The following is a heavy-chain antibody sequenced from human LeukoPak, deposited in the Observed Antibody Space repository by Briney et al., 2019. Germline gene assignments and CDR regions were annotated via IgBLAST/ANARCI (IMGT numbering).Heavy chain of an antibody. Sequence: PSETLSLTCAVYGGSFSGYYWSWIRQPPGKGLEWIGEINHSGSTNYNPSLKSRVTISVDTSKNQFSLKLSSVTAADTAVYYCATRGYSGYVGPYYFDYWGQGTLVTVSS. CDR2: INHSGST. D-gene: IGHD5-12*01. J-gene: IGHJ4*02. V-gene: IGHV4-34*01. CDR3: ATRGYSGYVGPYYFDY. CDR1: GGSFSGYY.